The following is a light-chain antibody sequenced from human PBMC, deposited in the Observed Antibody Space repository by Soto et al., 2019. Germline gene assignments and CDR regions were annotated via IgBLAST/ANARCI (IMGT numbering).Light chain of an antibody. CDR2: EVS. Sequence: QSVLTQPASVSGSPGQSITISCTGTSSDVGGYNYVSWYQHHPGKAPKVIIYEVSYRPSGVSHRFSGSKSGNTASLTISGLQAEDEADYYCTSYTSSNTLIFGGGTKLTVL. J-gene: IGLJ2*01. CDR3: TSYTSSNTLI. V-gene: IGLV2-14*01. CDR1: SSDVGGYNY.